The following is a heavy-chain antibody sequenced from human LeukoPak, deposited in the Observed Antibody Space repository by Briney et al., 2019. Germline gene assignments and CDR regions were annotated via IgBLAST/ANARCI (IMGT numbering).Heavy chain of an antibody. CDR2: ISSSGSTI. Sequence: GGSLRLSCAASGFTFSSYEMNWVRQAPGKGLEWVSYISSSGSTIYYADSVRGRFTISRDNAKNSLYLQMNSLRAEDTAVYYCARGPTLFGYYYYGMDVWGQGTTVTVSS. J-gene: IGHJ6*02. V-gene: IGHV3-48*03. CDR3: ARGPTLFGYYYYGMDV. CDR1: GFTFSSYE. D-gene: IGHD2/OR15-2a*01.